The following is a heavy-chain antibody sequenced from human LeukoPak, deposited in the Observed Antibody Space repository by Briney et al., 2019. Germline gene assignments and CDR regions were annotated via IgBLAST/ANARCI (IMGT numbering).Heavy chain of an antibody. CDR2: MNPNSGNT. Sequence: ASVKVSCKASGYTFTSYDINWVRQATGQGLEWMGWMNPNSGNTGYAQKFQGRVTMTRNTSISTAYMELSSLRSEDTAVYCCARVVAAAGKRLGRLFDYWGQGTLVTVSS. D-gene: IGHD6-13*01. CDR1: GYTFTSYD. J-gene: IGHJ4*02. V-gene: IGHV1-8*01. CDR3: ARVVAAAGKRLGRLFDY.